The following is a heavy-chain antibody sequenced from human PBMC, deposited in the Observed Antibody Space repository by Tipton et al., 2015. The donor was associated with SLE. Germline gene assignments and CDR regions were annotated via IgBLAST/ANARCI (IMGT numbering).Heavy chain of an antibody. CDR3: ARATGEYSSSFYYYMDV. D-gene: IGHD6-6*01. CDR2: IYYTGTT. V-gene: IGHV4-31*03. Sequence: TLSLTCTVSSDSISSGASYWSWIRQHPGKGLEWVGYIYYTGTTYYNPSLKSRATISVDMSKSQFSLKLTSVTAADTAVYYCARATGEYSSSFYYYMDVWGKGTTVTVSS. J-gene: IGHJ6*03. CDR1: SDSISSGASY.